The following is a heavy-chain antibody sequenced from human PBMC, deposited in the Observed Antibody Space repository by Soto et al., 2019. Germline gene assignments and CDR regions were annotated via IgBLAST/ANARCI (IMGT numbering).Heavy chain of an antibody. CDR2: IYYSGST. V-gene: IGHV4-30-4*01. Sequence: SETLSLTCTFSGGSISSGDYYWSWIRQPPGKGLEWIGYIYYSGSTYYNPSLKSRVTISVDTSKNQFSLKLSSVTAADTAVYYCARGPNPWRYYYYGMDVWGQGTTVTVSS. CDR1: GGSISSGDYY. CDR3: ARGPNPWRYYYYGMDV. J-gene: IGHJ6*02.